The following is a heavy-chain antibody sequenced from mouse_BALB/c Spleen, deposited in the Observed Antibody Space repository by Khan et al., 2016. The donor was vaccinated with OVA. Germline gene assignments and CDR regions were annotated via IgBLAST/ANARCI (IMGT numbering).Heavy chain of an antibody. CDR3: VRRGDYYGSFYWYFDG. CDR1: GFSLTSYD. CDR2: IWTGGGT. Sequence: QVQLKESGPGLVAPSQSLSITCTVSGFSLTSYDISWIRQPPGKGLEWLGVIWTGGGTNYNSAFMSRLSISKDNSKSQVFLKMNSRQNDDHAMYYCVRRGDYYGSFYWYFDGWGAGTTVTVSS. D-gene: IGHD1-1*01. V-gene: IGHV2-9-2*01. J-gene: IGHJ1*01.